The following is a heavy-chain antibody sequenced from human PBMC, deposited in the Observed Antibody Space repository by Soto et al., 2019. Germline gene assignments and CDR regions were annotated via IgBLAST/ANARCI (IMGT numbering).Heavy chain of an antibody. J-gene: IGHJ5*02. V-gene: IGHV1-18*01. CDR3: AKTPPYDSSGYYSWSDP. CDR2: ISAYNGNT. CDR1: GYTFTTYG. Sequence: QVQLVQSGGEVKKPGASVKVSCKTSGYTFTTYGITWVRQAPGQGLEWMGWISAYNGNTNYAQKLQGRVTMTTDTSTRTAYMELRSLRSDDTAVYYCAKTPPYDSSGYYSWSDPWGQGTLVTVSS. D-gene: IGHD3-22*01.